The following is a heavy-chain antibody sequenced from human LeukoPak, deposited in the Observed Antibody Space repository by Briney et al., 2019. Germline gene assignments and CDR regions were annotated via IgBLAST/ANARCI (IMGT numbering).Heavy chain of an antibody. D-gene: IGHD6-19*01. V-gene: IGHV3-23*01. J-gene: IGHJ4*02. Sequence: HPGGSLRLSCAASGFTFSSYAMSWVRQAPGKGLEWVSAISGSGGSTYYADSVKGRFTISRDNSKNTLYLQMNSLRAEDTAVYYCAKGGYSSGWPFDYWGQGTLVTVSS. CDR1: GFTFSSYA. CDR3: AKGGYSSGWPFDY. CDR2: ISGSGGST.